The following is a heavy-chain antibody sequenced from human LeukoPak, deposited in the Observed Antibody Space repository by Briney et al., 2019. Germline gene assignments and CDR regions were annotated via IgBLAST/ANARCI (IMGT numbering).Heavy chain of an antibody. CDR3: ARHFSSGYYDY. D-gene: IGHD3-22*01. Sequence: PSETLSLTCTVSGGSISSSSYYWGWIHQPPGKGLEWIGSIYYSGSTYYNPSLKSRVTISVDTSKNQFSLKLSSVTAADTAAYYCARHFSSGYYDYWGQGTLVTVSS. J-gene: IGHJ4*02. CDR1: GGSISSSSYY. V-gene: IGHV4-39*01. CDR2: IYYSGST.